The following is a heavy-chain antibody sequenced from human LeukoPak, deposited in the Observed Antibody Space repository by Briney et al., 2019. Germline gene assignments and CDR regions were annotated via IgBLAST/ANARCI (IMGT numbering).Heavy chain of an antibody. Sequence: SETLSLTCTVSGGSISSYYWSWIRQPPGRGLEWIGYIYYSGSTNYNPSLKSRVTISVDTSKNQFSLKLSSVSAADTAVYYCARGHHFDYWGQGTLVTVSS. CDR1: GGSISSYY. CDR3: ARGHHFDY. J-gene: IGHJ4*02. CDR2: IYYSGST. V-gene: IGHV4-59*01.